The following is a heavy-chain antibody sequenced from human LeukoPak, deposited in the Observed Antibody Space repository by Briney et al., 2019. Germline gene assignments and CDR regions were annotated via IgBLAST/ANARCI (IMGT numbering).Heavy chain of an antibody. D-gene: IGHD2-2*01. V-gene: IGHV4-39*01. J-gene: IGHJ5*02. CDR1: GGSIRSGSYY. CDR2: MYYSGST. CDR3: ARLVPPFSGWFDP. Sequence: SETLSLTCTVSGGSIRSGSYYWSWIRQPPGKGLEWIGSMYYSGSTYYKPSLKSRVTMSADTSKNQFSLKLSSVTAADTAVYYCARLVPPFSGWFDPWGQGTLVTVSS.